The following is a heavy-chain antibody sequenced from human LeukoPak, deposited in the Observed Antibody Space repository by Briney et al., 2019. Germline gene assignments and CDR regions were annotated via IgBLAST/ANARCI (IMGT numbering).Heavy chain of an antibody. CDR3: ARGGAAAGPGGSFDY. CDR2: IGTAGDT. V-gene: IGHV3-13*01. CDR1: GFTFSSYD. Sequence: GGSLRLSCAASGFTFSSYDMHWVRQATGKGLEWVSAIGTAGDTYYPGSVKGRFTISRDNSKNTLYLQMNSLRAEDTAVYYCARGGAAAGPGGSFDYWGQGTLVTVSS. D-gene: IGHD6-13*01. J-gene: IGHJ4*02.